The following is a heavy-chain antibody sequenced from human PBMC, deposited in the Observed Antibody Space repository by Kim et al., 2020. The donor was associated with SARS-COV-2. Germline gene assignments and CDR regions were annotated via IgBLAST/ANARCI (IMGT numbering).Heavy chain of an antibody. J-gene: IGHJ6*01. V-gene: IGHV4-34*01. D-gene: IGHD2-15*01. CDR1: SESFNAYY. Sequence: SETLSLTCAVYSESFNAYYWGWIRQAPGKGLEWIGEIDRSGRTNHNPSLKSRVTMSVDTFRKQFSLKLTSVTAADTAVYYCARILGSWSTFYIPYYYYG. CDR3: ARILGSWSTFYIPYYYYG. CDR2: IDRSGRT.